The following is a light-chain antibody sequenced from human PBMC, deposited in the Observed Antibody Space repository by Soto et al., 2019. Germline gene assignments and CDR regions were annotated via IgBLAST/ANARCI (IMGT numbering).Light chain of an antibody. CDR3: QQDYSTPST. CDR2: WAS. V-gene: IGKV4-1*01. J-gene: IGKJ2*01. Sequence: DIVMTQSPDSLAVSLGERATINCKSSQSVLYSSNNKNYLAWYQQKPGQPPKLLIYWASTRESGVPDRFSGSGSGTDFTLTISSLQAEDVAVYYGQQDYSTPSTFGQGTKLEIK. CDR1: QSVLYSSNNKNY.